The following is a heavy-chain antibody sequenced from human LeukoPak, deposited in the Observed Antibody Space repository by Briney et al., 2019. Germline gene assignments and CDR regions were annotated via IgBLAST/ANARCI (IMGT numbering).Heavy chain of an antibody. D-gene: IGHD4-17*01. CDR3: ARDEKRLRSSVQP. V-gene: IGHV1-46*01. CDR1: GYTFTSYY. CDR2: INPSGGST. J-gene: IGHJ1*01. Sequence: ALVKVSCKACGYTFTSYYMHWVRQAPGQGLEWMGIINPSGGSTSYAQKFQGRVTMTRDTSTSPVYMELSSLRSEDTAVYYCARDEKRLRSSVQPWGQGTLVTVSS.